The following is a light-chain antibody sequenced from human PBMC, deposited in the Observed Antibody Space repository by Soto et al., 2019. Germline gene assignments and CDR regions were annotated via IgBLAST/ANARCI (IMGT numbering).Light chain of an antibody. CDR3: QQYNRCPLT. J-gene: IGKJ4*01. CDR1: QSVYTT. V-gene: IGKV3-15*01. Sequence: EIDMTQSPATLSVSPGDRATLSCWASQSVYTTLAWYQQKPGQAPRLLIYGASTRATGIPSRFSGSGSATEFTLTISSLQSEDSAVYYCQQYNRCPLTFGGGTKVEI. CDR2: GAS.